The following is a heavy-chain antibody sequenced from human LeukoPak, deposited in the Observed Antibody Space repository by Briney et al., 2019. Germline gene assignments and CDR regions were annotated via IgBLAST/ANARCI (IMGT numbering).Heavy chain of an antibody. Sequence: SETLSLISTVSGGSVSSGSYYWSWIRQPPGKGLEWIGYIYYSGSTNYNPSLKSRVTISVDTSKNQFSLKLSSVTAADTAVYYCARDPPPYCGGDCPSYWGQGTLVTVSS. V-gene: IGHV4-61*01. CDR1: GGSVSSGSYY. J-gene: IGHJ4*02. CDR2: IYYSGST. D-gene: IGHD2-21*02. CDR3: ARDPPPYCGGDCPSY.